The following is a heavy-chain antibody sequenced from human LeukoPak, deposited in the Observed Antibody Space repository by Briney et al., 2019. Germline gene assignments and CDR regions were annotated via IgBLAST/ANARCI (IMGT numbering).Heavy chain of an antibody. D-gene: IGHD2-15*01. Sequence: PGGSLRLSCAASEFTVSSNYMSWVRQAPGKGLEWVSVIYSGGSTNYADSVKGRFTISRDNSKNTLYLQMNRLRAEDTAVYYCARDPDCSGGTCYFDYWGQGTLVTVSS. CDR2: IYSGGST. CDR1: EFTVSSNY. V-gene: IGHV3-53*01. CDR3: ARDPDCSGGTCYFDY. J-gene: IGHJ4*02.